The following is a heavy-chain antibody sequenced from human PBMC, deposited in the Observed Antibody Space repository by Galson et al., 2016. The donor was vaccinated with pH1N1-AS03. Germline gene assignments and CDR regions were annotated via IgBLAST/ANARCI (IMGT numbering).Heavy chain of an antibody. Sequence: SLRLSCATSGFTFSTYWMHWARQVPGKGLVWVSCITSDGSTTFYADSVKGRFTISRDNSKNTLYLQMNSLRAEDTAVYYCARDRHYYDYIWGTYRYDWYFDLWGRGTLVTVSS. V-gene: IGHV3-74*01. J-gene: IGHJ2*01. CDR2: ITSDGSTT. CDR3: ARDRHYYDYIWGTYRYDWYFDL. D-gene: IGHD3-16*02. CDR1: GFTFSTYW.